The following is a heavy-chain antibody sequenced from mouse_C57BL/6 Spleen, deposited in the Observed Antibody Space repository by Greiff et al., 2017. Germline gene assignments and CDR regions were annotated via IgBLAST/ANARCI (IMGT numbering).Heavy chain of an antibody. V-gene: IGHV5-6*02. CDR3: ARLDGYSYAMDY. Sequence: DVMLVESGGDLVKPGGSLKLSCAASGFTFSSYGMSWVRQTPDKRLEWVATISSGGSYTYYPDSVKGRFTISRDNAKNTLYLQMSSLKSEDTAMYYCARLDGYSYAMDYWGQGTSVTVSS. J-gene: IGHJ4*01. CDR1: GFTFSSYG. D-gene: IGHD2-3*01. CDR2: ISSGGSYT.